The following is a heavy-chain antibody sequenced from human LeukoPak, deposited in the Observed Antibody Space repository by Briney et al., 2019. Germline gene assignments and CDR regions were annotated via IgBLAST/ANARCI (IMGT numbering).Heavy chain of an antibody. Sequence: SETLSLTCAVSGGSISSYYWSWIRQPPGKGLEWIGYIYYSGSTNYNPSLKSRVTISVDTSKNQFSLKLSSVTAADTAVYYCATYSSGWYAGAFDIWGQGTMVTVSS. CDR3: ATYSSGWYAGAFDI. V-gene: IGHV4-59*08. CDR2: IYYSGST. CDR1: GGSISSYY. J-gene: IGHJ3*02. D-gene: IGHD6-19*01.